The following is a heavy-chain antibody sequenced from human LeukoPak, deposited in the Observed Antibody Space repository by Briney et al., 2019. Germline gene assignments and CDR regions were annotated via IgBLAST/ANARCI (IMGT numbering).Heavy chain of an antibody. J-gene: IGHJ4*02. V-gene: IGHV4-59*08. CDR1: GCSISSYN. D-gene: IGHD2-15*01. CDR2: IYYSGST. CDR3: ARQPCSGGSCYSIDY. Sequence: SETLCLTCTASGCSISSYNWNWIRQPPGKGLEWIGYIYYSGSTNYNPPFKSRVNKSVDSSKIQFTLKLSSVTAADTAVNYCARQPCSGGSCYSIDYWGQGTLVTVSS.